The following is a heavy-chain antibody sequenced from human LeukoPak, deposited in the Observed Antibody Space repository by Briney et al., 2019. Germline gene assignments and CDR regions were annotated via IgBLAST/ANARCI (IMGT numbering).Heavy chain of an antibody. V-gene: IGHV3-33*01. CDR2: IWYDGSNK. D-gene: IGHD5-18*01. J-gene: IGHJ4*02. CDR3: ARDAGGEGYSYFAY. Sequence: PGGSPRLSCAASGFTFSSYGMHWVRQAPGKGLEWVAVIWYDGSNKYYADSVKGRFTISRDNSKNTLYLQMNSLRAEDTAVYYCARDAGGEGYSYFAYWGQGTLVTVSS. CDR1: GFTFSSYG.